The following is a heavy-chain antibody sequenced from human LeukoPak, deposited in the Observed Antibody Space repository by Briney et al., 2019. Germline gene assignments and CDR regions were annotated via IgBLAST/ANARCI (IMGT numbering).Heavy chain of an antibody. Sequence: GRSLRLSCAASGFTFSSYGMHWVRQAPGRGLEWVSSITVNGGSTYYADSVEGRFTISRDNSKNTLYLQMNNLRAEDTAKYYCAKARVMTMVRSDFDYWSQGTMVTVSS. D-gene: IGHD3-10*01. J-gene: IGHJ4*02. CDR1: GFTFSSYG. CDR3: AKARVMTMVRSDFDY. CDR2: ITVNGGST. V-gene: IGHV3-23*01.